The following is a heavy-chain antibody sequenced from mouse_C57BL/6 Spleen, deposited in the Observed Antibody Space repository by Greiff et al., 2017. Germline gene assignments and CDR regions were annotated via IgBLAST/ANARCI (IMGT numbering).Heavy chain of an antibody. D-gene: IGHD1-1*01. V-gene: IGHV1-42*01. Sequence: VHVKQSGPELVKPGASVKISCKASGYSFTGYYMNWVKQSPEKSLEWIGEINPSTGGTTYNQKFKAKATLTVDKSSSTAYMQLKSLTSEDSAVYYCARWGDYGSSYYFDYWGQGTTLTVSS. CDR1: GYSFTGYY. CDR3: ARWGDYGSSYYFDY. J-gene: IGHJ2*01. CDR2: INPSTGGT.